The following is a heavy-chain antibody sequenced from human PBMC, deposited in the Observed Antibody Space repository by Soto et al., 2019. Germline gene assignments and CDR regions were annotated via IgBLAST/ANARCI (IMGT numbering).Heavy chain of an antibody. V-gene: IGHV3-53*02. D-gene: IGHD6-19*01. J-gene: IGHJ5*02. CDR3: GSIAVAEGFDP. CDR1: GFDVSYNY. Sequence: EVLLVETGGALIQPGGSLRLSCAASGFDVSYNYMSWVRQAPGKGLEWLSIIHPDGATYYAGSVKGRFTISRDNSKNTVHLQMNDLRGDDTVVYYCGSIAVAEGFDPWGQGTLVTVSS. CDR2: IHPDGAT.